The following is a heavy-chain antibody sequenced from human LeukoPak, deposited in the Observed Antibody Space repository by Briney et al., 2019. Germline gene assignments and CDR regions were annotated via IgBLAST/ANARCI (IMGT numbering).Heavy chain of an antibody. D-gene: IGHD2-15*01. V-gene: IGHV3-74*01. Sequence: GGSLRLSCAASGYTFSTYWMHWVRQAPGKGPVWVSRINSDGSTTNYADSVRGRFTISRDNARNTLYLQMNSLSAEDTALYYCTPGGILSGRYWGQGTLVTVSS. J-gene: IGHJ4*02. CDR1: GYTFSTYW. CDR3: TPGGILSGRY. CDR2: INSDGSTT.